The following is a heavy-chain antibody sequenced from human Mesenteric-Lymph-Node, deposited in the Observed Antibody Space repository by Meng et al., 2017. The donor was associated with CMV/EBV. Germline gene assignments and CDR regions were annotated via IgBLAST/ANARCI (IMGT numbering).Heavy chain of an antibody. D-gene: IGHD3-22*01. Sequence: SETLSLTCAVYGGSFNDHYWTWIRQPPGKGLEWIGEINHGGDTNYNPSLKSRVTISVDTSKNQFSLKVTSVTAADTAVYYCARGGSGYYRFDPWGQGTLVTVSS. CDR2: INHGGDT. J-gene: IGHJ5*02. CDR3: ARGGSGYYRFDP. V-gene: IGHV4-34*01. CDR1: GGSFNDHY.